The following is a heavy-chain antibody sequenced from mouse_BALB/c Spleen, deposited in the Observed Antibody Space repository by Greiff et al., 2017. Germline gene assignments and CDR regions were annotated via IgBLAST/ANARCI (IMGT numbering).Heavy chain of an antibody. CDR1: GFNIKDTY. CDR3: ASPYYGRDYFDY. Sequence: QLQQSGAELVKPGASVKLSCTASGFNIKDTYMHWVKQRPEQGLEWIGRIDPANGNTKYDPKFQGKATITADTSSNTAYLQLSSLTSEDTAVYYCASPYYGRDYFDYWGQGTTLTVSS. J-gene: IGHJ2*01. V-gene: IGHV14-3*02. D-gene: IGHD1-1*01. CDR2: IDPANGNT.